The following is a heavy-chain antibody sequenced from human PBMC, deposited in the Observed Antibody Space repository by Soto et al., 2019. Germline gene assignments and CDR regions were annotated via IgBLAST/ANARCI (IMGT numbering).Heavy chain of an antibody. D-gene: IGHD2-15*01. CDR1: GFTFSSYS. CDR3: ARDGIGYCSGGSCYSGYVQH. J-gene: IGHJ1*01. V-gene: IGHV3-48*01. Sequence: EVQLVESGGGLVQPGGSLRLSCAASGFTFSSYSMNWVRQAPGKGLEWVSYISSSSSTIYYADSVKGRFTISRDNAKNSLYLQMNSLRAEDTAVYYCARDGIGYCSGGSCYSGYVQHWGQGTLVTVSS. CDR2: ISSSSSTI.